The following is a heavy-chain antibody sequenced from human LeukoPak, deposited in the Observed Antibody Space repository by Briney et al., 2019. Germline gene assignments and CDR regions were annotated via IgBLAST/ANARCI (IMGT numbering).Heavy chain of an antibody. V-gene: IGHV3-74*01. CDR1: SFTFSDYW. D-gene: IGHD3-16*01. CDR2: INSDGSST. Sequence: GSLRLSCVASSFTFSDYWMHWVRQAPGKGLVWVSRINSDGSSTNYADSVKGRFTISRDNAKNTLYLQMNSLRAEDTAVYYCARFNYDSKYYDYWGQGTLVTVSS. J-gene: IGHJ4*02. CDR3: ARFNYDSKYYDY.